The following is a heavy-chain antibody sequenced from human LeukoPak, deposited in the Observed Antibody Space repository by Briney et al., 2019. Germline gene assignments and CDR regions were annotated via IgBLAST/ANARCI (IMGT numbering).Heavy chain of an antibody. Sequence: GGSLRLACAASGFIFSSAWMTWARHPPGEGLGWVGHIKNKAGGGTTDYAAPVKGRFIISRGDSTNTLYLQMNSLRTEDPAVYYCARAFCSSTNCSQGPYDFWGQGTLVTVSS. CDR1: GFIFSSAW. V-gene: IGHV3-15*01. J-gene: IGHJ4*02. D-gene: IGHD2-2*01. CDR2: IKNKAGGGTT. CDR3: ARAFCSSTNCSQGPYDF.